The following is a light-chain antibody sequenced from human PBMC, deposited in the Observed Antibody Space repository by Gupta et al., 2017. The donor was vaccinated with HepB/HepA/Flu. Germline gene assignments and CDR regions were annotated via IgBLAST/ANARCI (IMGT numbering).Light chain of an antibody. CDR1: SLRSYY. CDR3: TSRDSSGTHLV. CDR2: GKN. V-gene: IGLV3-19*01. J-gene: IGLJ3*02. Sequence: SSELTQDPAVSVALGQTVRITCQGDSLRSYYASWYQQKPGQAPVLVIYGKNNRPSGIPDRFSGSSSGNTASLTITGAQAEDEADYDCTSRDSSGTHLVFGGGTKLTVL.